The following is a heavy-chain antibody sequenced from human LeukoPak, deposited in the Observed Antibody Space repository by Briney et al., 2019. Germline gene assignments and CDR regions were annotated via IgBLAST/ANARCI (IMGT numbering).Heavy chain of an antibody. CDR1: GGTFSSYA. CDR3: ATDQSGSYYLFDY. Sequence: SVKVSCKASGGTFSSYAISWVRQAPGQGLEWMGRIIPILGIANYAQKFQGRVTITADKSTSTAYMELSSLRSEDTAVYYCATDQSGSYYLFDYWGQGTLVTVSS. V-gene: IGHV1-69*04. D-gene: IGHD1-26*01. CDR2: IIPILGIA. J-gene: IGHJ4*02.